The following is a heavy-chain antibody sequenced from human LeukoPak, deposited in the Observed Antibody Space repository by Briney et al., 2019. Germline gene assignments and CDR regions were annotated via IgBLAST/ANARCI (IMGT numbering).Heavy chain of an antibody. Sequence: GASVKVSCKASGYTFTSYGISWVRQAPGQGLEWMGWISADNGNTKYAQKLQGRVTMTTDTSTSTAYMELRSLRSDDTAAYYCARDWAPLSGNYYDAWFDPWGQGTLVTVSS. V-gene: IGHV1-18*01. CDR2: ISADNGNT. J-gene: IGHJ5*02. CDR1: GYTFTSYG. D-gene: IGHD1-26*01. CDR3: ARDWAPLSGNYYDAWFDP.